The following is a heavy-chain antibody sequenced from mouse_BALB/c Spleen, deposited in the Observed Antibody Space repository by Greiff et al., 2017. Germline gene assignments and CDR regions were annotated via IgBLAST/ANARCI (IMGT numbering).Heavy chain of an antibody. CDR3: ARMGSWGYAFDAY. CDR2: IVPYNGGT. Sequence: VQLQQSGPELGKPGASVTISCKASGYSFTGYNMYWVKRSHRGSLEWIGYIVPYNGGTSYNQKSKGKATLTVDKSSSTAYMHLNRLTSEDSAIYYCARMGSWGYAFDAYWGQGTLVTVSA. V-gene: IGHV1S135*01. CDR1: GYSFTGYN. D-gene: IGHD3-1*01. J-gene: IGHJ3*01.